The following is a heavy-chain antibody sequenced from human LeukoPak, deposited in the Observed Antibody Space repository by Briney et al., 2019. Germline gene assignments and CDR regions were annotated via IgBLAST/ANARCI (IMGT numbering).Heavy chain of an antibody. Sequence: GGSLRLSCAASGFTFSSYWMHWVRQAPGKGLVWVSRINSDGSSTSYADSVKGRFTISRDNAKNTLYLQMNSLRAEDTAVYYCAGALYYYDSSGYYYYYGMDVWGQGTTVTVSS. D-gene: IGHD3-22*01. CDR2: INSDGSST. CDR1: GFTFSSYW. J-gene: IGHJ6*02. V-gene: IGHV3-74*01. CDR3: AGALYYYDSSGYYYYYGMDV.